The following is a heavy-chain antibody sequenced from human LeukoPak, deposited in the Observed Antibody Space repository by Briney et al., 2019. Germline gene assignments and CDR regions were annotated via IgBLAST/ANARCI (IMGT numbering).Heavy chain of an antibody. D-gene: IGHD3-10*01. J-gene: IGHJ4*02. CDR3: ARVVARGPHYFDY. CDR1: GGSISSGGYY. V-gene: IGHV4-31*03. Sequence: SQTLSLTCTVSGGSISSGGYYWSWIRQHPGKGLEWIGYIYYSGSTYYDPSLKSRVTISVDTSKNQFSLKLSSVTAADTAVYYCARVVARGPHYFDYWGQGTLVTVSS. CDR2: IYYSGST.